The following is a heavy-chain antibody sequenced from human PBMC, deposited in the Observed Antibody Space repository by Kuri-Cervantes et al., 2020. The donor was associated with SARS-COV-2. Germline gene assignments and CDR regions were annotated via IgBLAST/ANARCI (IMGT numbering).Heavy chain of an antibody. D-gene: IGHD1-14*01. V-gene: IGHV4-4*07. Sequence: GSLRLSCTVSGGSISSYYWSWIRQPAGKGLEWIGRIYTSGSTNYNPSLKSRVTMSVDTSKNQFSLKLSSVTAADTAVYYCARGADHYDAFDIWGQGTMVTVSS. CDR2: IYTSGST. J-gene: IGHJ3*02. CDR3: ARGADHYDAFDI. CDR1: GGSISSYY.